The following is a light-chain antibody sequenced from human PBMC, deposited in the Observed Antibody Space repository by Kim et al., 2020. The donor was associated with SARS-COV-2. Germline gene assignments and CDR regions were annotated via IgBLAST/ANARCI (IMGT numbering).Light chain of an antibody. CDR2: LGS. CDR1: QSLLQSNGYNY. V-gene: IGKV2-28*01. Sequence: EPASNSCRSSQSLLQSNGYNYLDWYMQKPGQSPQLLIYLGSNRASGVPDRFSGSGSGTDFTLKIRRVEAEDVGVYYCMQALQTPTFGQGTKVESK. J-gene: IGKJ1*01. CDR3: MQALQTPT.